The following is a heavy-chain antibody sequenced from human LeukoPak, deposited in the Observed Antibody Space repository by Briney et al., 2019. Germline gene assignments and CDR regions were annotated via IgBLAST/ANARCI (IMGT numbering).Heavy chain of an antibody. Sequence: SVKVSCKASGGTFSSYAISWVRQAAGQGLEWMGGIIPIFGTANYAQKFQGRVTITTDESTSTAYMELSSLRSEDTAVYYCPREAVWCYDRSGYSSLDYCGQGTVLTVSS. CDR3: PREAVWCYDRSGYSSLDY. CDR1: GGTFSSYA. CDR2: IIPIFGTA. D-gene: IGHD3-22*01. J-gene: IGHJ4*02. V-gene: IGHV1-69*05.